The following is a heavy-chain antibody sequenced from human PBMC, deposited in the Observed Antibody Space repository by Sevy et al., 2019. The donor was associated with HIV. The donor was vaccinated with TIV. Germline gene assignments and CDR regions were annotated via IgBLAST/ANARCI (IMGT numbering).Heavy chain of an antibody. V-gene: IGHV1-2*02. CDR2: INPDSGDP. Sequence: ASGKVSCKASGYTFTGYYMHWMRQAPGQGLEWMGWINPDSGDPTYAPKFQGRVTLTRDTSINTAYMDLRRLQSDDTAVYYCVRDDRDGYFEHWGQGTLVTVSS. CDR3: VRDDRDGYFEH. CDR1: GYTFTGYY. J-gene: IGHJ4*02.